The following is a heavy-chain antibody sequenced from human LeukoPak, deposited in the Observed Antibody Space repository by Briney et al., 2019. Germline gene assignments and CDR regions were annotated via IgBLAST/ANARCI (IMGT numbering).Heavy chain of an antibody. CDR3: ASYPRSIPTPPFDY. CDR2: INPNNGDT. J-gene: IGHJ4*02. D-gene: IGHD2-21*01. Sequence: ASVTLSCKASGYTFTAQYMHWVRHAPGQGLEWEGLINPNNGDTKYAQSFLGRVTMTRDTSTTTAYMELSSLRSDDTAVYFCASYPRSIPTPPFDYWGQGTLVTVSS. V-gene: IGHV1-2*02. CDR1: GYTFTAQY.